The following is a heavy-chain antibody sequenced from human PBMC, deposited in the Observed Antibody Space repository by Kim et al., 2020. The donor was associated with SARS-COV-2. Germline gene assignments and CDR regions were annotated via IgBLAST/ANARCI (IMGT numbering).Heavy chain of an antibody. Sequence: GGSLRLSCTGSGFTFSKYWMNWIRQAPGKRPEWVANINEDGGERFYLGSVKGRFTISRDNAENSVSLQMNSLRAEDTAVYYCTRDQGRSDYWGQGTLVTVSS. CDR3: TRDQGRSDY. CDR2: INEDGGER. CDR1: GFTFSKYW. V-gene: IGHV3-7*03. J-gene: IGHJ4*02. D-gene: IGHD2-15*01.